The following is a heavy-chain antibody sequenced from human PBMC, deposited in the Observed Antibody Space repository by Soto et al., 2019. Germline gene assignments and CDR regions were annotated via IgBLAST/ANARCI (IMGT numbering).Heavy chain of an antibody. Sequence: DVQLVESGGGLVQPGGSLRVSCAASGFTLGSHRIHWVRQPPGKGLEWVSRIDADGGGTSYADSVKGRFTISTDNAKNTLYLQMNRLRAEDTAVYYCATVFDLWGQGTLVTVSS. CDR2: IDADGGGT. CDR1: GFTLGSHR. CDR3: ATVFDL. J-gene: IGHJ5*02. V-gene: IGHV3-74*01.